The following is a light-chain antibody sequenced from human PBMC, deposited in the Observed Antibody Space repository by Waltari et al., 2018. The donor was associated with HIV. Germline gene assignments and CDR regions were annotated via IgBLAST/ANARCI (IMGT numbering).Light chain of an antibody. CDR2: DAS. Sequence: EIVLTQSPATLSLSPGERATLSCRASQSVSRYLAWYHQKPGQAPRHLFYDASNRATGSPARVSGSGSGTDFTLTISSLEPEDFAVYYCQQRSNWPGTFGQGTKVEIK. CDR3: QQRSNWPGT. V-gene: IGKV3-11*01. CDR1: QSVSRY. J-gene: IGKJ1*01.